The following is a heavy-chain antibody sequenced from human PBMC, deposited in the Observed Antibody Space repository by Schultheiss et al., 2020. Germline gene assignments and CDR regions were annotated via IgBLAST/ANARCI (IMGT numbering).Heavy chain of an antibody. J-gene: IGHJ6*02. CDR2: IYPGDSDT. Sequence: KVSCKGSGYSFTTYWIGWVRQMPGKGLEWMGIIYPGDSDTRYSPSFQGQVTFSADKSITTAYLQWSSLKASDTAMYYCARLGAADSGAMDVWGQGTTVTVAS. CDR3: ARLGAADSGAMDV. V-gene: IGHV5-51*01. D-gene: IGHD3-3*01. CDR1: GYSFTTYW.